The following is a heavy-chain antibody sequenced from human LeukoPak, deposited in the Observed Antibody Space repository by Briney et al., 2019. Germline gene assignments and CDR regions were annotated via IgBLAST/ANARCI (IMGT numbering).Heavy chain of an antibody. CDR2: IDYSGST. Sequence: SETLSLTCPVYCGSISSYYWSWIRQPPGKGLEWIGYIDYSGSTNYNPSLKSRFTISVDTSKNQFSLKLSSVTAADTAVYYCARLNSGSYLGDHAFDIWVQGTMVTVSS. D-gene: IGHD1-26*01. CDR1: CGSISSYY. V-gene: IGHV4-59*12. CDR3: ARLNSGSYLGDHAFDI. J-gene: IGHJ3*02.